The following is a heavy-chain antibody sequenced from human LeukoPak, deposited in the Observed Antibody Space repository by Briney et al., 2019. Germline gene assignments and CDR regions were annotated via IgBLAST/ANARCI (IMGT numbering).Heavy chain of an antibody. D-gene: IGHD2-2*01. Sequence: SETLSLTCDVSGGSVTSTNGWTWVRQPPGKGLEWIGEVHLDGRTNYNPSLKSRLIMSVDLPENHISLKLTSVTAADTAVYYCARGVVVPAASLYYYYGMDVWGQGTTVTVSS. V-gene: IGHV4-4*02. CDR3: ARGVVVPAASLYYYYGMDV. CDR2: VHLDGRT. CDR1: GGSVTSTNG. J-gene: IGHJ6*02.